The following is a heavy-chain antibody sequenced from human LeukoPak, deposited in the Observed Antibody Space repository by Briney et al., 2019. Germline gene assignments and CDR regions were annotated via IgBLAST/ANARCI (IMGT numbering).Heavy chain of an antibody. CDR1: GFTFSSYT. V-gene: IGHV3-21*04. CDR2: IDSSTSYI. J-gene: IGHJ4*02. Sequence: GGSLRLSCAASGFTFSSYTMNWVRQAPGKGLEWVSSIDSSTSYISYADSVKGRFTISRDNAKNSLYLQLNSLRAEDTAIFYCAKDRGGVSSNWYLDSWGQGTLVTVSS. D-gene: IGHD6-13*01. CDR3: AKDRGGVSSNWYLDS.